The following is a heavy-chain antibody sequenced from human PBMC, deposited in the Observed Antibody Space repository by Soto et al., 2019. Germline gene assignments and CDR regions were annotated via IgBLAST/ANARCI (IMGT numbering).Heavy chain of an antibody. CDR3: ARDLSLTMVRGVGMDV. J-gene: IGHJ6*02. CDR2: INPSGGST. CDR1: GYTFTSDY. V-gene: IGHV1-46*01. Sequence: ASVKVSCKASGYTFTSDYMHWVRQAPGQGLEWMGIINPSGGSTSYAQKFQGRVTMTRDTSTSTVYMELSSLRSEDTAVYYCARDLSLTMVRGVGMDVWGQGTTVTVSS. D-gene: IGHD3-10*01.